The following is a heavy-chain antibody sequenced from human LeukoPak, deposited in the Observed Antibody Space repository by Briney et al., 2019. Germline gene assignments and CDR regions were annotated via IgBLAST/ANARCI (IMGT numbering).Heavy chain of an antibody. Sequence: GGSLRLSCAASGFTFSSYGMHWVRQAPGKGLEWVAVILYDGSNKYYVDSVKGRFTISRDNSKNTLYLQMNSLRAEDTAVYYCAREMTVTLADYGMDVWGQGTTVTVSS. D-gene: IGHD4-17*01. J-gene: IGHJ6*02. CDR1: GFTFSSYG. CDR2: ILYDGSNK. V-gene: IGHV3-33*01. CDR3: AREMTVTLADYGMDV.